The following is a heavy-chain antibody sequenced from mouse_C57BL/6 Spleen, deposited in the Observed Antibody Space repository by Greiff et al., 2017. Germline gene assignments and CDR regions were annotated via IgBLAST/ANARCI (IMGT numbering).Heavy chain of an antibody. V-gene: IGHV1-52*01. CDR3: ARMGVYYRYFEV. Sequence: QVQLQQPGAELVRPGSSVKLSCKASGYTFTSYWMHWVKQRPIQGLEWIGNIDPSDSETHYNQKFKDKATLTVDKSSSTAYMQLSSLTSEDSAVYYCARMGVYYRYFEVWGTGTTVTVSS. CDR2: IDPSDSET. CDR1: GYTFTSYW. J-gene: IGHJ1*03.